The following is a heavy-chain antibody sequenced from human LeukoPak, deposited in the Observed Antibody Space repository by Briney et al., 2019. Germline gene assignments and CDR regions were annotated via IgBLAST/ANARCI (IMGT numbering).Heavy chain of an antibody. CDR1: GGTFSGYA. CDR3: ARGGVVRGVIMAY. D-gene: IGHD3-10*01. V-gene: IGHV1-69*13. CDR2: IIPIFGTA. J-gene: IGHJ4*02. Sequence: ASVKVSCKASGGTFSGYAISWVRQAPGQGLEWMGGIIPIFGTANYAQKFQGRVTITADESTSTAYMELSSLRSEDTAVYYCARGGVVRGVIMAYWGQGTLVTVSS.